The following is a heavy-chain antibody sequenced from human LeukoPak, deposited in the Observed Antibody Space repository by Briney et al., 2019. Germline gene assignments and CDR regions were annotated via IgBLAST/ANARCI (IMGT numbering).Heavy chain of an antibody. Sequence: PSETLSLTCTVSGGSISIGGYYWSWIRQHPGKGLEWIGYIYYSGITYYNPSLKSRVTISVDTSKNQFSLYLSSVTAADTAVYYCARVTSGEFADYWGRGTLVTVSS. V-gene: IGHV4-31*03. CDR1: GGSISIGGYY. D-gene: IGHD3-10*01. J-gene: IGHJ4*02. CDR2: IYYSGIT. CDR3: ARVTSGEFADY.